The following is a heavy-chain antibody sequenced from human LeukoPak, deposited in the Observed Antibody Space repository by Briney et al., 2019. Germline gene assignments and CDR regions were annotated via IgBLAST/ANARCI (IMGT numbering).Heavy chain of an antibody. CDR1: GFTFSSYS. D-gene: IGHD6-13*01. CDR2: ISSSSSYI. Sequence: PGGSLRLSCAASGFTFSSYSMNWVRQAPGKGLEWVSSISSSSSYIYYADSVEGRFTISRDNAKNSLYLQMSSLRAEDTAVYYCARDLGIAAAGPYYYGMDVWGKGTTVTVSS. CDR3: ARDLGIAAAGPYYYGMDV. J-gene: IGHJ6*04. V-gene: IGHV3-21*01.